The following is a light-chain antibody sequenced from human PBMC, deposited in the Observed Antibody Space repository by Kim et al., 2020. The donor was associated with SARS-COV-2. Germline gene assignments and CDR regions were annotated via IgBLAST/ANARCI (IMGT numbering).Light chain of an antibody. CDR1: QGISTN. J-gene: IGKJ1*01. V-gene: IGKV3D-15*01. Sequence: EIVVTQSPVTLSVSPGERATLSCRASQGISTNLAWYHHKPGQAPRLLISGASTRATGIPARFSGGGSGAEFTLTISSLQSEDFGIYYCQQYNNWPPTFGQGTKVDIK. CDR2: GAS. CDR3: QQYNNWPPT.